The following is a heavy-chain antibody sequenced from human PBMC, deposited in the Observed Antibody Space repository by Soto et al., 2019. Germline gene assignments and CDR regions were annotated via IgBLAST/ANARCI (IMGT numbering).Heavy chain of an antibody. CDR1: GDSVSSYRVF. V-gene: IGHV6-1*01. CDR3: ACSRDSLFVY. D-gene: IGHD2-15*01. J-gene: IGHJ4*02. Sequence: PSQTLSLTCAISGDSVSSYRVFWNWIRQSPSRGLEWLGRTYYRSKWSFDYAVSVKSRIIINPDTSKNQFSLQLNSVISEDTAVYYCACSRDSLFVYWGQGTVVTVSS. CDR2: TYYRSKWSF.